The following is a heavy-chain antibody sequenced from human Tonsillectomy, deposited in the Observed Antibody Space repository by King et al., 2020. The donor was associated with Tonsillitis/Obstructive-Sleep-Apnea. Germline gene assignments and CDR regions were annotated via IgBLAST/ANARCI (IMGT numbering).Heavy chain of an antibody. CDR3: AGAMGMHPNWYFDL. CDR2: IWYDGSNK. V-gene: IGHV3-33*01. J-gene: IGHJ2*01. D-gene: IGHD3-10*01. CDR1: GLTFSHFG. Sequence: VQLVQSGGGVVQPGGSLGLSCAASGLTFSHFGMRWVRQAPGKGLEWVAVIWYDGSNKKYAESVQGRFTIFRDNSENTLYPQMKRLRAEDTAVYYCAGAMGMHPNWYFDLWGRGTLVTVSS.